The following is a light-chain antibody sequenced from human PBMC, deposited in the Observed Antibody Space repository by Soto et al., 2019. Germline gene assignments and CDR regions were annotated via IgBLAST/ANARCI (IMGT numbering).Light chain of an antibody. Sequence: EIVLTRSPGTLSLSPGERATLSCRASQSVSSSYLAWYQQKPGQAPRLLIYGASSRATGIPDRFSGSGSGTDFTVTISRLEPEDFSVYYFQQYGSSPLTFGPGTKVDIK. CDR2: GAS. V-gene: IGKV3-20*01. CDR3: QQYGSSPLT. CDR1: QSVSSSY. J-gene: IGKJ3*01.